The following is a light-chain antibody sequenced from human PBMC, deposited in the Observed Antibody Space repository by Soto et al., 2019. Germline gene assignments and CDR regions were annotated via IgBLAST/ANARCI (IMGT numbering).Light chain of an antibody. J-gene: IGKJ4*01. CDR3: QQYNNLPLT. V-gene: IGKV3-15*01. Sequence: EIVMTQSPATLSVSPGERATLSCGASQSVSSNLAWYQQKPGQAPRLLIYVASTRATGIPARFSGSGSGTEFTRTISSLQSEDFAVYYCQQYNNLPLTFGGGTKVEIK. CDR1: QSVSSN. CDR2: VAS.